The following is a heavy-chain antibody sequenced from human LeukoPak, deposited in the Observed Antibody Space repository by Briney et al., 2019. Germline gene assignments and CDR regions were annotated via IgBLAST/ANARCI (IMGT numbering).Heavy chain of an antibody. Sequence: PGGSLRLSCAASGFTVSSNYMSWVRQAPGKGLEWVSVIYSGGSTYYADSVKGRFTISRDNSKNTLYLQMNSLRAEDTAVYYCARGRPQYYDFWSGYFDYWGQGTLVTVSS. J-gene: IGHJ4*02. CDR3: ARGRPQYYDFWSGYFDY. CDR1: GFTVSSNY. V-gene: IGHV3-66*02. CDR2: IYSGGST. D-gene: IGHD3-3*01.